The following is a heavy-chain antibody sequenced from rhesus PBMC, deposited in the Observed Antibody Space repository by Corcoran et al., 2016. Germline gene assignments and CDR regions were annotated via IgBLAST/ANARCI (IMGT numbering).Heavy chain of an antibody. D-gene: IGHD6-31*01. Sequence: QVQLQESGPGVVKPSETLSLTCAVSGGSISDSYRWSWIRQPPGKGLEWIGYIYGSSTSPNYNPSLQSRVTISKDTSKTQFSLKLSSVTAADTAVYYCARIYSSGPDYWGQGVLVTVSS. V-gene: IGHV4S10*01. CDR2: IYGSSTSP. CDR1: GGSISDSYR. J-gene: IGHJ4*01. CDR3: ARIYSSGPDY.